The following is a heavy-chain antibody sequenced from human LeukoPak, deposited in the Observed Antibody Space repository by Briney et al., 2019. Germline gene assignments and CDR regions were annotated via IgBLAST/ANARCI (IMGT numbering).Heavy chain of an antibody. J-gene: IGHJ4*02. CDR2: IDPNSGDT. D-gene: IGHD3-22*01. CDR3: ARDLSGSYYFDY. CDR1: GYTFTDYY. Sequence: ASAKVSCKASGYTFTDYYLHWVRQAPGQGPEWMGWIDPNSGDTNFAQKFQGRVTMTRDTSISTAYMELSSLRSEDTAVYYCARDLSGSYYFDYWGQGTLVTVSS. V-gene: IGHV1-2*02.